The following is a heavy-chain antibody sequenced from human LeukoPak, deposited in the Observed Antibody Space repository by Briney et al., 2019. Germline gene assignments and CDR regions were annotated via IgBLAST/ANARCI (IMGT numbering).Heavy chain of an antibody. CDR3: AKDSDGILPAALT. CDR2: ISGSGGST. D-gene: IGHD2-2*01. V-gene: IGHV3-23*01. CDR1: RFTFSSYA. J-gene: IGHJ5*02. Sequence: GGSLRLSCAASRFTFSSYAMSWVRQAPGKGLEWVSAISGSGGSTYYADSVKGRFTISRDNSKNTLYLQMNSLRAEDTAIYYCAKDSDGILPAALTWGQGTLVTVSS.